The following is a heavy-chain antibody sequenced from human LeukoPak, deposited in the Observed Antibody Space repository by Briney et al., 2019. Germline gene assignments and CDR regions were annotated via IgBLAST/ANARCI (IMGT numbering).Heavy chain of an antibody. CDR2: IRYDGSNK. D-gene: IGHD3-3*01. CDR3: ARAKSGYSGY. V-gene: IGHV3-30*02. CDR1: GFTFSSYG. Sequence: GGSLRLSCAASGFTFSSYGMHWVRQAPGKGLEWVTFIRYDGSNKYYADSVKGRFTISRDNSKNTLYLQMNSLRAEDTAVYYCARAKSGYSGYWGQGTLVTVSS. J-gene: IGHJ4*02.